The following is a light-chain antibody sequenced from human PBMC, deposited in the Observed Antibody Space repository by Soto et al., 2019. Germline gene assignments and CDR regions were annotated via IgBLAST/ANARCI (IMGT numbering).Light chain of an antibody. V-gene: IGKV3-20*01. CDR2: GAS. Sequence: SPGTLSLSPGERATLSCRASQSVSSSYLAWYQQKPGQAPRLLIYGASSRATGIPDRFSGSGSGTDFTLTISRLEPEDFAVYYCQQYGSSQTFGQGTRLEIK. CDR3: QQYGSSQT. J-gene: IGKJ5*01. CDR1: QSVSSSY.